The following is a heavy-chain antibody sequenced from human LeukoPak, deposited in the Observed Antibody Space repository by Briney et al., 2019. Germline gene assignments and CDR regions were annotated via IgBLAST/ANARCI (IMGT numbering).Heavy chain of an antibody. CDR1: GGSISSYY. V-gene: IGHV4-59*08. D-gene: IGHD3-22*01. Sequence: SETLSLTCTVSGGSISSYYWSWIRQPPGKGLEWIGYIYYSGSTNYNPSLKSRVTISVDTSKNQFSLKLSSVTAADTAVYYCARHAGYYDSSGYYGGSNYFDYWGQGTLVTVSS. CDR2: IYYSGST. J-gene: IGHJ4*02. CDR3: ARHAGYYDSSGYYGGSNYFDY.